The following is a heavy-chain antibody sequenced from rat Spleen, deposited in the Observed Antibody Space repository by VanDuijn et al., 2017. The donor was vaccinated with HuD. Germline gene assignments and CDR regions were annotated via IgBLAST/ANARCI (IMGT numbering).Heavy chain of an antibody. CDR1: GFTFSTAW. CDR2: IKAKSNNYVT. CDR3: ASPSY. J-gene: IGHJ3*01. Sequence: EVHLVESGGGLVQPGNSLKLSCVTSGFTFSTAWMYWYRQFPEKRLEWVGRIKAKSNNYVTDYTESVKGRFTIPRDDSKSSIYLQMNNLKEEDTAIYYCASPSYWGQGTLVTVSS. V-gene: IGHV6-6*01.